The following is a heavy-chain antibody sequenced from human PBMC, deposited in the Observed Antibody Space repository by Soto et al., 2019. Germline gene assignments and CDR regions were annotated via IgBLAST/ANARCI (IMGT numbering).Heavy chain of an antibody. Sequence: SETLSLTCAVSGYSISSCYYWGWIRQPPGMGLECILSMCHSGSTYYNPSLKSRVTISVNTSNNQFSLKLSSVTAADTAVYYCATSRDYDILTAYSYFDYWGQGTLVTVSS. D-gene: IGHD3-9*01. CDR3: ATSRDYDILTAYSYFDY. CDR1: GYSISSCYY. V-gene: IGHV4-38-2*01. J-gene: IGHJ4*02. CDR2: MCHSGST.